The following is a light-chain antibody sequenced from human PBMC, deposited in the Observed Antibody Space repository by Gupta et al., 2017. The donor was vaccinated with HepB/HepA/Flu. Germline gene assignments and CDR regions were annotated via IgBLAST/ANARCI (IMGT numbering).Light chain of an antibody. V-gene: IGKV4-1*01. J-gene: IGKJ2*01. CDR2: WAS. CDR1: QSVFYSSNKKNY. CDR3: QQEDTNPHT. Sequence: DIVMTQSPESLAVFLGERATINCRTSQSVFYSSNKKNYLAWYQQKPGQPPKLLISWASTRESGVPYRFSGSGSGTDFTLTISRLQAEDVAVYSCQQEDTNPHTFGQGTKLEVK.